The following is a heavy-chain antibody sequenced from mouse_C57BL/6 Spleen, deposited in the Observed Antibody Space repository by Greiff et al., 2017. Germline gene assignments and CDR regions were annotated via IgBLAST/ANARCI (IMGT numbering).Heavy chain of an antibody. CDR1: GYTFTSYW. J-gene: IGHJ1*03. CDR2: IHPSDSDT. Sequence: QVQLQQPGAELVKPGASVKVSCKASGYTFTSYWMHWVKQRPGQGLEWIGRIHPSDSDTNYNQKFKGKATLTVDNSSSTAYMQLSSLTSEDSAVYYCAIREYDSTTVVATPWYFDVWGTGTTVTVSS. V-gene: IGHV1-74*01. CDR3: AIREYDSTTVVATPWYFDV. D-gene: IGHD1-1*01.